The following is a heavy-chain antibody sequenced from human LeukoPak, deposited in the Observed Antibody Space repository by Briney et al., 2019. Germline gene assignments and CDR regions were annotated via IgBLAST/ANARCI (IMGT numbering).Heavy chain of an antibody. D-gene: IGHD6-19*01. CDR3: ARDRWMAVADPISYYYYYGMDV. CDR1: GGSVSSGSYY. V-gene: IGHV4-61*01. J-gene: IGHJ6*02. CDR2: IYYSGST. Sequence: PSETLSLTCTVSGGSVSSGSYYWSCIRQPPGKGLEWIGYIYYSGSTNYNPSLKSRVTISVDTSKNQFSLKLSSVTAADTAVYYCARDRWMAVADPISYYYYYGMDVWGQGTTVTVSS.